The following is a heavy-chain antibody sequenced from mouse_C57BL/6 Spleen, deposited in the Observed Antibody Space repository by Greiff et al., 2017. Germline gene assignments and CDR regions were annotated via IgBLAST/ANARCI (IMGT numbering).Heavy chain of an antibody. Sequence: EVKLVESGPGLVKPSQSLSLTCSVTGYSITSGYYWNWIRQFPGNKLEWMGYISYDGSNNYNPSLKNRISITRDTSKNQFFLKLNSVTTEDTATYYCARDPSYGSSYYWYFDVWGTGTTVTVSS. CDR2: ISYDGSN. CDR1: GYSITSGYY. V-gene: IGHV3-6*01. J-gene: IGHJ1*03. D-gene: IGHD1-1*01. CDR3: ARDPSYGSSYYWYFDV.